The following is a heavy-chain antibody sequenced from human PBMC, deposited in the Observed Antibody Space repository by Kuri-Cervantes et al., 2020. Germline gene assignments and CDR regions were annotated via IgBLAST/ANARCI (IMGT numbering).Heavy chain of an antibody. J-gene: IGHJ4*02. D-gene: IGHD6-19*01. CDR3: AEGPGGSSSGWYVGID. CDR2: ISGSGGST. V-gene: IGHV3-23*01. CDR1: GFTFSSFA. Sequence: GGSLRLSCAASGFTFSSFAMTWVRQAPGKGLEWVSAISGSGGSTYYADSVKGRFTISRDNSKNTLYLQMNSLRAEDTAVYYCAEGPGGSSSGWYVGIDWGQGTLVTVSS.